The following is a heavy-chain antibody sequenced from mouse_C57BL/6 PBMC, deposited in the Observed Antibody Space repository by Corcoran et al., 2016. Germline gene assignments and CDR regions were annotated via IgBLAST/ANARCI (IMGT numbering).Heavy chain of an antibody. J-gene: IGHJ3*01. CDR3: ARGDGYYGWFAY. Sequence: EVQLQQSGPELVKPGASVKISCKASGYTFTDYYMNWVKQSHGKSLEWIGDINPNNGGTSYKQKFKGKATLTVDKSSSTAYMELRSLTSEDSAVYYCARGDGYYGWFAYWGQGTLVTVSA. CDR1: GYTFTDYY. D-gene: IGHD2-3*01. CDR2: INPNNGGT. V-gene: IGHV1-26*01.